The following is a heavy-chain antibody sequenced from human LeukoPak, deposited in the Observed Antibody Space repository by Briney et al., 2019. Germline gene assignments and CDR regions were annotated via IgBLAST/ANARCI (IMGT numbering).Heavy chain of an antibody. V-gene: IGHV1-18*01. Sequence: ASVKVSCKASGYTFTSYGISWVRQAPGQGLEWMGWISAYSGNTNYAQKLQGRVTMTTDTSTSTAYMELRSLRSDDTAVYYCAREPVLLWFGESRDSFDIWGQGTMVTVSS. CDR1: GYTFTSYG. J-gene: IGHJ3*02. CDR2: ISAYSGNT. D-gene: IGHD3-10*01. CDR3: AREPVLLWFGESRDSFDI.